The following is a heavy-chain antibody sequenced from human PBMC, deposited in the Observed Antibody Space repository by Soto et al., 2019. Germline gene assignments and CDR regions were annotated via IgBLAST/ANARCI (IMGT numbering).Heavy chain of an antibody. Sequence: QVQLQESGPGLVKPSETLSLSCTVSGGSISSYYWSWFRQSPGKRMEWIGYVHHSWGSSYNPSLQSGSAISLETSKSQFPLKLTSVTATATAVYYCARQGFGPLRGLVDVWGQGTTVTVSS. CDR3: ARQGFGPLRGLVDV. V-gene: IGHV4-59*08. D-gene: IGHD3-10*01. J-gene: IGHJ6*02. CDR1: GGSISSYY. CDR2: VHHSWGS.